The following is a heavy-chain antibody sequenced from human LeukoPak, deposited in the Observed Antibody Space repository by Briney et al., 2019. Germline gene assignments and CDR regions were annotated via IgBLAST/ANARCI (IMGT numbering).Heavy chain of an antibody. J-gene: IGHJ3*02. D-gene: IGHD3-10*01. Sequence: GGSLRLSCAASGFTFSTYAMSWVRQAPGKGLEWVSIISGRDGYTHYADAVKGRSTISRDNSKNTLYLQMNSLRAEDTAVYYCAKDQLTGRYNYGYGTFDILGQGTMVTVSS. CDR3: AKDQLTGRYNYGYGTFDI. V-gene: IGHV3-23*01. CDR1: GFTFSTYA. CDR2: ISGRDGYT.